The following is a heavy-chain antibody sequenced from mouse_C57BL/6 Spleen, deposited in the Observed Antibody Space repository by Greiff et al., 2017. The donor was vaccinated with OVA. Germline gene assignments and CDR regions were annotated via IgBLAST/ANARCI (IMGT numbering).Heavy chain of an antibody. D-gene: IGHD2-4*01. CDR1: GFTFSDYG. J-gene: IGHJ2*01. CDR3: ERNYYDDYFDD. Sequence: EVMLVESGGGLVKPGGSLKLSCAASGFTFSDYGMHWVRQAPEKGLEWVAYISSGSSTIYYADTVKGRFTISRDNTKNTLFLQMTSLRSEDTAMYYCERNYYDDYFDDWGQGTTLTVSS. V-gene: IGHV5-17*01. CDR2: ISSGSSTI.